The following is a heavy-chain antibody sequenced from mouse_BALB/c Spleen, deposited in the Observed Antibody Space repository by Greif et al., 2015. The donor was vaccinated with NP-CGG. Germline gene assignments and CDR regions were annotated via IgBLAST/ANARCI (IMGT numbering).Heavy chain of an antibody. CDR1: GYTLTVYY. J-gene: IGHJ4*01. CDR3: ARRTGTEALDY. CDR2: IYPGSGNT. V-gene: IGHV1-84*02. D-gene: IGHD4-1*01. Sequence: QVQLQQSGPELVKPGASVKISCKASGYTLTVYYINWVKQKPGQGLEWIGWIYPGSGNTKYNEKFKGKATLTVDTSSSSSCKQFSSLPSEDTAVYFCARRTGTEALDYWGQGSSVTVSS.